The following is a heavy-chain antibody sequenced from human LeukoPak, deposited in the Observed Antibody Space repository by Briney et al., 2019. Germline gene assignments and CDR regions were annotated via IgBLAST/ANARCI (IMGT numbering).Heavy chain of an antibody. CDR1: GFTFSSYA. D-gene: IGHD2-8*01. CDR3: AKAKELGYCTNGVCSPLEDWFDP. Sequence: GGSLRLSCAASGFTFSSYAMHWVRQAPGKGLEWVAFISYDGSDKYYADSVKGRFTISRDNSKNTLYLQMNSLRAEDTAVYYCAKAKELGYCTNGVCSPLEDWFDPWGQGTLVTVSS. V-gene: IGHV3-30-3*01. CDR2: ISYDGSDK. J-gene: IGHJ5*02.